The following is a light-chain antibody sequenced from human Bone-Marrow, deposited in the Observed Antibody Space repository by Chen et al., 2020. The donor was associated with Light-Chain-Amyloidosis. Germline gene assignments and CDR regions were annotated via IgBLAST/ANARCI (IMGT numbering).Light chain of an antibody. CDR3: QVWDRSSDRPV. Sequence: SYVLTQPSSVSVAPGQTATIVCGGNNIGSTSVHWYQQTPGQAPLLVVYDDSDRPSGIPERLSGSNFGNTATLTISRVEAGDEADYYCQVWDRSSDRPVFGGGTKLTVL. CDR2: DDS. V-gene: IGLV3-21*02. J-gene: IGLJ3*02. CDR1: NIGSTS.